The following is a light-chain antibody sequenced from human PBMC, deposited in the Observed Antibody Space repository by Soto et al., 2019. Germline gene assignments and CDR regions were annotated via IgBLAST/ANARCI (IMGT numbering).Light chain of an antibody. CDR1: QSISTW. J-gene: IGKJ1*01. V-gene: IGKV1-5*03. CDR2: KAS. CDR3: PQYNSYSPT. Sequence: DIQMTQSPSTLSASVGDRVTITCRASQSISTWLAWYQQEPGKAPKLLIHKASSLQSGVPSRFSGSGSGTDFTLPISSLHPDDFATYYCPQYNSYSPTCGQGTRVEIK.